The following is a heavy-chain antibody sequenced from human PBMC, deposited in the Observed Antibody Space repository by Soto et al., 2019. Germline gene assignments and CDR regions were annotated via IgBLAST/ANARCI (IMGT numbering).Heavy chain of an antibody. CDR2: INHSGST. CDR1: GGSFIGYY. CDR3: ARELRRVNFDY. D-gene: IGHD2-21*01. V-gene: IGHV4-34*01. Sequence: SETLSLTCAVYGGSFIGYYWSWIRQPPGKGLEWIGEINHSGSTNYNPSLKSRVTISVDTSKNQFSLKLSSVTAADTAVYYCARELRRVNFDYWGQGTLVTVSS. J-gene: IGHJ4*02.